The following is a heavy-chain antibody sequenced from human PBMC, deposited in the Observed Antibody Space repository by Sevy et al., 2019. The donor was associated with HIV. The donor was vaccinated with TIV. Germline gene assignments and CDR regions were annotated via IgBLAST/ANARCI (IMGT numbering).Heavy chain of an antibody. D-gene: IGHD3-22*01. CDR2: IISSGSSK. CDR3: ARGPHHYYDSSAFFDY. V-gene: IGHV3-48*03. J-gene: IGHJ4*02. CDR1: GFTFSSYE. Sequence: GGSLRLSCTASGFTFSSYEMNWVRQAPGKGLEWVSNIISSGSSKYYADSVKGRFTITRDNAKNSLFLQMNSLRAADTAVYYCARGPHHYYDSSAFFDYWGQGTLVTVSS.